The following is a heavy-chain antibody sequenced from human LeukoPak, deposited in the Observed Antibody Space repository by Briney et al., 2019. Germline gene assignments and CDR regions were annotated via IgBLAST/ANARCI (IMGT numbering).Heavy chain of an antibody. CDR3: AKDATVVTPFY. V-gene: IGHV3-23*01. J-gene: IGHJ4*02. Sequence: GGSLRLSCAASGFTFSSYGMSWVRQAPGKGLEWVSFISGSSSYIYYADSVKGRFTISRDNSKNTLYLQMNSLRAEDTAVYYCAKDATVVTPFYWGQGTLVTVSS. CDR1: GFTFSSYG. D-gene: IGHD4-23*01. CDR2: ISGSSSYI.